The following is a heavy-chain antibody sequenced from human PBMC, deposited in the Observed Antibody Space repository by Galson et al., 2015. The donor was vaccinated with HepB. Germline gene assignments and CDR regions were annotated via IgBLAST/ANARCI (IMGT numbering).Heavy chain of an antibody. Sequence: SVKVSCKASRYTFTAYFMHWVRQAPGQGLEWMGRINPNSGITSFAQNFQGRVTITGDTSRSTAYMDLSSLRPDDTAVYYCARDGTVRENYHMDVWGKGTKVTGSS. V-gene: IGHV1-2*06. J-gene: IGHJ6*03. CDR1: RYTFTAYF. CDR2: INPNSGIT. CDR3: ARDGTVRENYHMDV.